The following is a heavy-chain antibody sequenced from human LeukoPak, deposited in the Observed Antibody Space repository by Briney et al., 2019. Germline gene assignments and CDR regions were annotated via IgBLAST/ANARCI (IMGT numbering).Heavy chain of an antibody. D-gene: IGHD1-26*01. CDR1: GYTFTGYY. CDR3: ARVSEEWELLAASLDY. J-gene: IGHJ4*02. Sequence: ASVKVSCKASGYTFTGYYMHWVRQPPGQGLEWMGWINPNSGGTNYAQKFQGRVTMTRDTSISTAYMELSRLRSDDTAVYYCARVSEEWELLAASLDYWGQGTLVTVSS. V-gene: IGHV1-2*02. CDR2: INPNSGGT.